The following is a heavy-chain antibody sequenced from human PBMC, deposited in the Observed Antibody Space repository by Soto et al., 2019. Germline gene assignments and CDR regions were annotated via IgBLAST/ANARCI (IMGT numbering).Heavy chain of an antibody. D-gene: IGHD3-3*01. CDR3: AKGSPRAIFGVVIQST. CDR1: GFTFSSYG. J-gene: IGHJ5*02. V-gene: IGHV3-30*18. Sequence: QVQLVESGGGVVQPGRSLRLSCAASGFTFSSYGMHWVRQAPGKGLEWAAVISYDGSNKYYADSVKGRFTISRDNSKNTLYLQMNSLRAEDTAVYYCAKGSPRAIFGVVIQSTWGQGTLVTVSS. CDR2: ISYDGSNK.